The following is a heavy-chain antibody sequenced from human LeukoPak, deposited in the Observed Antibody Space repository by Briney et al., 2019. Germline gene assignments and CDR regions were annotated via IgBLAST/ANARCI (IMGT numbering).Heavy chain of an antibody. CDR1: GFTFSSYG. Sequence: SGGSLRLSCAASGFTFSSYGMHWVRQAPGKGLEWLAVIWYDGSNIYYADPVKGRFAISRDNSKNTLYLQINSLRAEGTAVYYCARARNDYDTSSFSALDYWGQGTLVTVSS. CDR2: IWYDGSNI. CDR3: ARARNDYDTSSFSALDY. V-gene: IGHV3-33*01. D-gene: IGHD3-22*01. J-gene: IGHJ4*02.